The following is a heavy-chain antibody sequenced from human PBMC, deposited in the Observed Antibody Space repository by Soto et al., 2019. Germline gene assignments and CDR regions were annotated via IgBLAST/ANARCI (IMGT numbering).Heavy chain of an antibody. Sequence: TLSLTCTVSGGSISRGGYYWSWIRQHPGKGLEWIGYIYYSGSTYYNPSLKSRVTISVDTSKNQFSLKLSSVTAADAAVYYCARVSGYVLYYFEYWGQGTLVTVSS. V-gene: IGHV4-31*03. CDR2: IYYSGST. D-gene: IGHD5-12*01. J-gene: IGHJ4*02. CDR3: ARVSGYVLYYFEY. CDR1: GGSISRGGYY.